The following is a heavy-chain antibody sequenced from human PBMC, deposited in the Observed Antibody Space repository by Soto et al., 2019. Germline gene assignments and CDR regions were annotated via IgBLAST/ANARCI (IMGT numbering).Heavy chain of an antibody. D-gene: IGHD3-22*01. V-gene: IGHV1-18*01. CDR1: GYRFTSYG. Sequence: QAQLVQSGPEVKKPGASVKVSCKASGYRFTSYGISWVRQAPGQGLEWLGWISAYDDNTKYAQTLQGRVSMSTDTSTNTAYMELRSLRSDDTAMYYCARGGYYDSSGSRHYHYYGMNVWGQGTTVTVSS. CDR3: ARGGYYDSSGSRHYHYYGMNV. J-gene: IGHJ6*02. CDR2: ISAYDDNT.